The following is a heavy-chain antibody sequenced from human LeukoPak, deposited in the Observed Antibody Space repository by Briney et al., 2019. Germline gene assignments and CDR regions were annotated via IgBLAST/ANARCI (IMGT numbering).Heavy chain of an antibody. CDR3: ARVYSSSWYYFDY. CDR2: IYYSGST. D-gene: IGHD6-13*01. Sequence: PSETLSLTCTVSGGSISSYYWSWIRQPPGKGLEWIGYIYYSGSTNYNPSLKSRVTISVDTSKSQFSLKLSSVTAADTAVYYCARVYSSSWYYFDYWGQGTLVTVSS. V-gene: IGHV4-59*01. CDR1: GGSISSYY. J-gene: IGHJ4*02.